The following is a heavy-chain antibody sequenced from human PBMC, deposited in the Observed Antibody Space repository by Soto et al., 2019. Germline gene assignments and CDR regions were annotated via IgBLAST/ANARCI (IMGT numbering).Heavy chain of an antibody. J-gene: IGHJ4*02. Sequence: QVQLVQSGAEVKKPGASVKVSCKASGYTFTSYAMHWVRQAPGQRLEWMGWTNAGNGNTKYSQKFQSRVTITRDTSASTAYMELSSLRSEDTAVYYCARDHGSGSYPRWWGQGTLVTVSS. CDR1: GYTFTSYA. D-gene: IGHD3-10*01. V-gene: IGHV1-3*01. CDR2: TNAGNGNT. CDR3: ARDHGSGSYPRW.